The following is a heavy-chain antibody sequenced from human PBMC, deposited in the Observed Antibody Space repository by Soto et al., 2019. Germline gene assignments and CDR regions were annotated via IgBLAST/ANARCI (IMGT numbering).Heavy chain of an antibody. V-gene: IGHV3-48*01. CDR1: GFTFNTYS. J-gene: IGHJ3*02. CDR3: ARDSHYAFDI. CDR2: IGSSGRNL. Sequence: GCSLRLSCAASGFTFNTYSMNWVRQAPGKGLEWVSYIGSSGRNLHYADSVRGRLTISRDNAENSLYLQMNSLRAEDTAVYYCARDSHYAFDIWGQGTTVTVSS.